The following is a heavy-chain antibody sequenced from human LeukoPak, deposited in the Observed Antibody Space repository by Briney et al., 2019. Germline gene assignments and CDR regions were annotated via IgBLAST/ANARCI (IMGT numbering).Heavy chain of an antibody. CDR1: GYTFTSYG. J-gene: IGHJ4*02. D-gene: IGHD2-21*02. CDR3: ARVGQVVTATQGSFDY. V-gene: IGHV1-18*01. Sequence: ASVKVSCKASGYTFTSYGISWVRRAPGQGLEWMGWISAYNGNTNYAQKLHGRVTMTTDTSTSTAYMELRSLRSDDTAVYYCARVGQVVTATQGSFDYWGQGTLVTVSS. CDR2: ISAYNGNT.